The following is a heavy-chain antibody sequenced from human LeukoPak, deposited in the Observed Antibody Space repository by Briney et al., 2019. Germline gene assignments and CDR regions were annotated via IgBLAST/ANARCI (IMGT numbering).Heavy chain of an antibody. CDR2: ISYDGSNK. V-gene: IGHV3-30-3*01. CDR1: GFTFSSYA. D-gene: IGHD6-13*01. Sequence: PGGSLRLSCAASGFTFSSYAMHWVRQAPGKGLEWVAVISYDGSNKYYADSVKGRFTISRDNSKNTLYLQMNSLRAEDTAVYYCASPPDSSSWHDLDYWGQGTLVTVSS. CDR3: ASPPDSSSWHDLDY. J-gene: IGHJ4*02.